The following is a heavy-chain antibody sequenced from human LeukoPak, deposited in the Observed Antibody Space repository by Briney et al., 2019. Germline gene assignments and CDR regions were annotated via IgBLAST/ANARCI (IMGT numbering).Heavy chain of an antibody. CDR1: GASINSDTYY. Sequence: PSETLSLTCTVSGASINSDTYYWGWIRQPPGKGLEWIGTHSHSGSAYYNPSLKSRVTISVDTSKNQFSLKLSSVTAADTAVYYCARQRRSHYGSGSYIKYYFDYWGQGTLVTVSS. J-gene: IGHJ4*02. D-gene: IGHD3-10*01. CDR2: HSHSGSA. V-gene: IGHV4-39*01. CDR3: ARQRRSHYGSGSYIKYYFDY.